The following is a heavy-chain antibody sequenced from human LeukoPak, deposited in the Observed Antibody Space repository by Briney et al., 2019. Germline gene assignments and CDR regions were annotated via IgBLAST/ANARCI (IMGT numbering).Heavy chain of an antibody. V-gene: IGHV3-64*01. CDR1: GFTFSRYT. J-gene: IGHJ4*02. CDR2: ISPNGGNT. D-gene: IGHD7-27*01. CDR3: ARENWGGSDY. Sequence: GGSLRLSCAASGFTFSRYTMHWVRQAPGKGLESVSAISPNGGNTYYVNSVKGRFIISRDNSKNTLYLQMGSLRPEDIAVYYCARENWGGSDYWGQGTLVTVSS.